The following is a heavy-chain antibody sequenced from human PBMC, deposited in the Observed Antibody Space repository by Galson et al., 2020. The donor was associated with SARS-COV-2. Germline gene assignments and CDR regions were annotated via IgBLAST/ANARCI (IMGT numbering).Heavy chain of an antibody. CDR1: GFTFSSYG. J-gene: IGHJ4*02. CDR2: ISYDGSNK. V-gene: IGHV3-30*03. D-gene: IGHD3-22*01. Sequence: GGSLRLSCAASGFTFSSYGMHWVRQAPGKGLEWVAVISYDGSNKYYADSVKGRFTISRDNSKNTLYLQMNSLRAEDTAVYYCARTSGYSSYCDYWGQGTLVTVSS. CDR3: ARTSGYSSYCDY.